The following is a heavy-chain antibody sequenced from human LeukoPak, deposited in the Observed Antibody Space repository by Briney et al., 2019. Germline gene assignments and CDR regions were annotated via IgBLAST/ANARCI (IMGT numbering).Heavy chain of an antibody. Sequence: SLRLSCAASGFTISGYAMTWVRQAAEKGLERVSIITNSGDVTYYVDSVKGKFTIYRDNSKNTLYLQMNHLRGEDTALYYCAKDGLYFHGSAHLYYFDAWGQGTLVAVSS. D-gene: IGHD2-15*01. V-gene: IGHV3-23*01. CDR2: ITNSGDVT. CDR3: AKDGLYFHGSAHLYYFDA. J-gene: IGHJ4*02. CDR1: GFTISGYA.